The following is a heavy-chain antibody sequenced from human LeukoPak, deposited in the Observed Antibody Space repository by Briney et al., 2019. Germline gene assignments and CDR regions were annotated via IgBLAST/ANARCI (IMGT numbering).Heavy chain of an antibody. V-gene: IGHV4-59*01. J-gene: IGHJ4*02. CDR1: GGSISSYY. CDR3: ARLAAAGTAAIDY. D-gene: IGHD6-13*01. CDR2: IFYSGST. Sequence: SETLSLTCTVSGGSISSYYWSWIRQPPGKGLEWIGYIFYSGSTNYNPSLKSRVTISLDTPKNQFSLKLSTETAADTAVYYCARLAAAGTAAIDYWGQGTLVTVSS.